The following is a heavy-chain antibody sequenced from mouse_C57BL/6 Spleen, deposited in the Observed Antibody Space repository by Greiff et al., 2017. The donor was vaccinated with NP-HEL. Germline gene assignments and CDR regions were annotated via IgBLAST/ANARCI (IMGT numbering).Heavy chain of an antibody. Sequence: EVQLQQSGPELVKPGASVKISCKASGYSFTGYYMNWVKQSPEKSLEWIGEINPSTGGTTYNQKFKAKATLTVDKSSSTAYMQLKSLTSEDSAVYNCARWDYAGGALFDYWGQGTTLTESS. CDR2: INPSTGGT. CDR1: GYSFTGYY. V-gene: IGHV1-42*01. D-gene: IGHD1-1*02. CDR3: ARWDYAGGALFDY. J-gene: IGHJ2*01.